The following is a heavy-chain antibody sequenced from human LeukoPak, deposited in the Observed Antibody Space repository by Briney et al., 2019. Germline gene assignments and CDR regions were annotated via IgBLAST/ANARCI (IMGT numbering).Heavy chain of an antibody. Sequence: GASVKVSCKASGGTFSSYAISWVRQAPGQGLEWMGGIIPIFGTANYAQKFQGRVTITTDESTSTAYMELSSLRSEDTAVYYCATEKPSGSYSGGEAFDIWGQGTMVTVSS. CDR1: GGTFSSYA. D-gene: IGHD1-26*01. V-gene: IGHV1-69*05. J-gene: IGHJ3*02. CDR3: ATEKPSGSYSGGEAFDI. CDR2: IIPIFGTA.